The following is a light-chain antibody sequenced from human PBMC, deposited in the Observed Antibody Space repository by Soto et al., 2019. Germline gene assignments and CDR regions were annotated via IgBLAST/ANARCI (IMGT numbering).Light chain of an antibody. CDR1: QSISKNY. J-gene: IGKJ1*01. Sequence: ILLTRSPCTLSLSPGERATLSCRAGQSISKNYLAWYQQTPGQAPRLLMYGASSRATGIPDRFSGSGSATDCTLTISRLEPEDFEVYNCQQYAASPRTCGQGTKVDIK. CDR3: QQYAASPRT. V-gene: IGKV3-20*01. CDR2: GAS.